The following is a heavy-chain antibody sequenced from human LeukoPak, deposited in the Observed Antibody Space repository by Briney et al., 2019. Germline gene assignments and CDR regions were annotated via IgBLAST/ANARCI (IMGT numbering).Heavy chain of an antibody. V-gene: IGHV3-23*01. Sequence: PGGSLRLSCAASGFTFSSYAMSWVRQAPGKGLEWVSAISGSGGTTYYADSVKGRFTISRDNSKNTLYLQMNSLRAEDTAVYYCARDSPNYYDSSGFDYWGQGTLVTVSS. J-gene: IGHJ4*02. CDR1: GFTFSSYA. D-gene: IGHD3-22*01. CDR2: ISGSGGTT. CDR3: ARDSPNYYDSSGFDY.